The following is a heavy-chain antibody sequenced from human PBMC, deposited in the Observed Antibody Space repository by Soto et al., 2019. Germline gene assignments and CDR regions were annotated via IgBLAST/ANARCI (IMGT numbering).Heavy chain of an antibody. CDR1: GFTFSSYE. CDR2: ISSSGSTI. Sequence: PGGSLRLSCAGSGFTFSSYEMNWVRQAPGKGLEWVSYISSSGSTIYYADSVKGRFTISRDNAKNSLYLQMNSLRAEDTAVYYCASLAAAGTFDYWGQGTLVTVSS. D-gene: IGHD6-13*01. V-gene: IGHV3-48*03. CDR3: ASLAAAGTFDY. J-gene: IGHJ4*02.